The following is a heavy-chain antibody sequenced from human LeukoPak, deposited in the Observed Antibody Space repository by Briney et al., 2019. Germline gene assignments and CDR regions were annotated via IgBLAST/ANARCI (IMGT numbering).Heavy chain of an antibody. CDR2: ISSSSNYI. CDR1: RFTFSSYN. CDR3: ARGKTSQNIVTRKTYNWFDP. J-gene: IGHJ5*02. D-gene: IGHD2/OR15-2a*01. V-gene: IGHV3-21*01. Sequence: GGSLRLSCAASRFTFSSYNMNWVRQAPGKGLEWVSSISSSSNYIYYADSVKGRFTISRDNAKNSLYLQMKSLRAEDTAVYYCARGKTSQNIVTRKTYNWFDPWGQGTLVTVSS.